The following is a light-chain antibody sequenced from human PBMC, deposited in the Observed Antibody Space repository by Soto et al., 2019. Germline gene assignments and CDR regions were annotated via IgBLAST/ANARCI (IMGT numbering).Light chain of an antibody. CDR1: RSGGTR. V-gene: IGKV3-20*01. J-gene: IGKJ5*01. CDR2: GAS. Sequence: ELLLTQSPDTLSLSPGERATLSCRADRSGGTRLAWYQHKPGQAPRLLISGASSRATGIPDRFTGSGSETSFTLTISRLEPEDFALYYCQHYQSGHPITFGQGTRLEIK. CDR3: QHYQSGHPIT.